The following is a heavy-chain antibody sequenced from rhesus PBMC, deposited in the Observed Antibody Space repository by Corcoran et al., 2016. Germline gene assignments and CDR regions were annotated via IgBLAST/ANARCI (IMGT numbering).Heavy chain of an antibody. V-gene: IGHV4-76*01. CDR1: GGPVSGGFD. D-gene: IGHD2-21*01. Sequence: QVQVQESGPGLVKASETLSLSCAVFGGPVSGGFDWHWIRQSPGKGREWNGYIYGGTCRTHYNPSLRHRVAISRDTAKIQISLNVNSVTVADTAVYYCGMAFEGGFAPGLWGQGVLVTVSS. J-gene: IGHJ4*01. CDR3: GMAFEGGFAPGL. CDR2: IYGGTCRT.